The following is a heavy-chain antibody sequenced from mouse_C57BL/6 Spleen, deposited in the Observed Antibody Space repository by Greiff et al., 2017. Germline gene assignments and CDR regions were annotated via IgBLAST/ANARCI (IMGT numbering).Heavy chain of an antibody. Sequence: VQLQQSGAELARPGASVKMSCKASGYTFTSYTMHWVKQRPGQGLEWIGYINPSSGYTKYNQKFKDKATLTADKSSSTAYMQLSSLTSEDSAVYYCARGHDYGPMDYWGQGTSGTVSS. D-gene: IGHD2-4*01. J-gene: IGHJ4*01. CDR1: GYTFTSYT. CDR3: ARGHDYGPMDY. V-gene: IGHV1-4*01. CDR2: INPSSGYT.